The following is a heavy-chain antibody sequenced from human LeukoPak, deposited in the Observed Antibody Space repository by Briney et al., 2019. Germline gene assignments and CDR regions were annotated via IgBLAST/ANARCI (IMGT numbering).Heavy chain of an antibody. CDR3: AREWQGGIAAAGTRIEGDY. J-gene: IGHJ4*02. V-gene: IGHV3-7*01. Sequence: QAGGSLRLSCAVSGFSVSGYWMTWVRQSPGKGLERLANIKQDGSEKNYVDSVKGRFTISRDNAENSLFLQMNSLRVEDTAVYYCAREWQGGIAAAGTRIEGDYWGQGTLVAVSS. D-gene: IGHD6-13*01. CDR1: GFSVSGYW. CDR2: IKQDGSEK.